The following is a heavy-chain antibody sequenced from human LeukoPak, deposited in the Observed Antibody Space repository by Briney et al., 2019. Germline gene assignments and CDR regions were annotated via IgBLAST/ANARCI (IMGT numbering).Heavy chain of an antibody. V-gene: IGHV4-4*02. Sequence: SETLSLTCAVSGGSISSSNWWSWVRQPPGKGLEWIGEIYHSGSTNYNPSLKSRVTISVDKSKNQFSLKLSSVTAADTAVYYCARDGADGTGAFDIRGQGTMVTVSS. CDR1: GGSISSSNW. D-gene: IGHD1-1*01. CDR2: IYHSGST. J-gene: IGHJ3*02. CDR3: ARDGADGTGAFDI.